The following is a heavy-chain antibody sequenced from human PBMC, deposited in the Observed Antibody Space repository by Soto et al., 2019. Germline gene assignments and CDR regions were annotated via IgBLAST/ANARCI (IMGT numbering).Heavy chain of an antibody. V-gene: IGHV4-31*03. J-gene: IGHJ4*02. CDR2: IYGSGGSGST. Sequence: QVQLQESGPGLVKPSQTLSLTCTVTGDSITSGGYYWSWIRQHPGKGLEWLGYIYGSGGSGSTLYNPSLKCRITLSVDTSKTLFSLNLSSVTVADTAVYFCARKRAGYFSGIDYWGQGTLVTVSS. CDR1: GDSITSGGYY. D-gene: IGHD2-15*01. CDR3: ARKRAGYFSGIDY.